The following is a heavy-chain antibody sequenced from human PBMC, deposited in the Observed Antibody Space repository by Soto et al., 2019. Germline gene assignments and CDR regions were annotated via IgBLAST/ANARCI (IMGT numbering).Heavy chain of an antibody. D-gene: IGHD5-12*01. CDR1: GGSFSGYS. J-gene: IGHJ4*02. Sequence: SETLSLTCAVYGGSFSGYSWSWIRQPQGKGMEWIGEINQSGSTNYNPSLKSRVTISVDTSKNQFSLKLSSVTAADTAVYYCARGGRMATTPCDHWGQGTPVTVSS. CDR2: INQSGST. V-gene: IGHV4-34*01. CDR3: ARGGRMATTPCDH.